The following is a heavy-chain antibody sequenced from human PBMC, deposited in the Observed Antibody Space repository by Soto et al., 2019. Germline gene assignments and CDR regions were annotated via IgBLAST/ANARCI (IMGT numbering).Heavy chain of an antibody. J-gene: IGHJ5*02. V-gene: IGHV3-48*01. CDR1: GFTFSSYS. Sequence: GGSLRLSCAASGFTFSSYSMNWVRQAPGKGLEWVSYISSSSSTIYYADSVKGRFTISRDNAKNSLYLQMNSLRAEDTAVYYCARVASLNWFDPWGQGTLVTVSS. CDR3: ARVASLNWFDP. CDR2: ISSSSSTI.